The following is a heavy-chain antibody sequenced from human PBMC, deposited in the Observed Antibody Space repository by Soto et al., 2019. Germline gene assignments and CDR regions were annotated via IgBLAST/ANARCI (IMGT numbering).Heavy chain of an antibody. V-gene: IGHV4-30-4*01. CDR3: ARVAGVAYCGGDCYHFDY. J-gene: IGHJ4*02. D-gene: IGHD2-21*02. CDR2: ISYRVDT. CDR1: GASFSSDDYY. Sequence: QVQLQESGPGLVKPSQTLSLTCTVSGASFSSDDYYWSWIRQPPGKGLEWIGYISYRVDTYYSPSLKSRVTMSIDTSKNQCSLTVSSVTAADTAVYYCARVAGVAYCGGDCYHFDYWGQGTLVTVSS.